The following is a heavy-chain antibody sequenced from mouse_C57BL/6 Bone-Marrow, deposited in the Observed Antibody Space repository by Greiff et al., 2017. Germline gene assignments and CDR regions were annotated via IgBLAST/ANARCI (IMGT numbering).Heavy chain of an antibody. CDR1: GYTFTSYW. CDR3: ARGNDGYYGNFDY. J-gene: IGHJ2*01. V-gene: IGHV1-61*01. D-gene: IGHD2-3*01. CDR2: IYPSDSET. Sequence: QVQLQQPGAELVRPGSSVKLSCKASGYTFTSYWMDWVKQRPGQGLEWIGNIYPSDSETPYNQKFKDKATLTVDKSSSTAYMQLSSLTSEDSAVYYCARGNDGYYGNFDYWGQGTTLTVSS.